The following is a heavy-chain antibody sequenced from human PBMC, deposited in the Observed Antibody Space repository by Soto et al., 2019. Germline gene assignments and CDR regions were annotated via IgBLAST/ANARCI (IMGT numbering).Heavy chain of an antibody. CDR2: ISAYNGNT. CDR3: ARVSAAIVLGWFDP. CDR1: GYTFTSYG. J-gene: IGHJ5*02. Sequence: GPVKVSCKASGYTFTSYGISWVRQAPGQGLEWMGWISAYNGNTNYAQKLQGRVTMTTDTSTSTAYMELRSLRSDDTAVYYCARVSAAIVLGWFDPWGQGTLVTVSS. D-gene: IGHD2-2*02. V-gene: IGHV1-18*01.